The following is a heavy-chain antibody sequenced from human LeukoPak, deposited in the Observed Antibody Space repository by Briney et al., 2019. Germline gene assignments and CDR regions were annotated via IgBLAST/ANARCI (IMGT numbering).Heavy chain of an antibody. Sequence: ASVKVSCKASGYTFTSYDINWVRQATGQGLEWMGWMNPNSGNTGYAQKFQGRVTITADKSTSTAYMELSSLRSEDTAVYYCARAYGGNPLDYFDYWGQGTLVTVSS. CDR2: MNPNSGNT. J-gene: IGHJ4*02. CDR3: ARAYGGNPLDYFDY. D-gene: IGHD4-23*01. V-gene: IGHV1-8*01. CDR1: GYTFTSYD.